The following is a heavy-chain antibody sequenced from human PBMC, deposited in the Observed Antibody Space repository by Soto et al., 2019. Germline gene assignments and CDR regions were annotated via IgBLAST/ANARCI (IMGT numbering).Heavy chain of an antibody. Sequence: GGSLRLSCVASGFSFSNCGLNWVRQAPGKGLEWVSSISSSDKYIYYADSVKGRFTISRDNAKNSLSLQMNSLRADDTAVYYCARVFCRGDCYSPLDYWGQGTLVTVSS. CDR3: ARVFCRGDCYSPLDY. J-gene: IGHJ4*02. D-gene: IGHD2-21*02. CDR2: ISSSDKYI. CDR1: GFSFSNCG. V-gene: IGHV3-21*01.